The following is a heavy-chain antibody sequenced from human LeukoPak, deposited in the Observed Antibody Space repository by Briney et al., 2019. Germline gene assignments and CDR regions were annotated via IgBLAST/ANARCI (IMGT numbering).Heavy chain of an antibody. J-gene: IGHJ6*03. D-gene: IGHD3-3*01. CDR3: ARGAYYDFWSGPGYMDV. CDR2: VYTSGST. V-gene: IGHV4-61*02. CDR1: GGSISSGSYY. Sequence: SQTLSLTCTVFGGSISSGSYYWSWIRQPAGKGLEWIGRVYTSGSTNYNPSLKSRVTISVDTSKNQFSLKLSSVTAADTAVYYCARGAYYDFWSGPGYMDVWGKGTTVTVSS.